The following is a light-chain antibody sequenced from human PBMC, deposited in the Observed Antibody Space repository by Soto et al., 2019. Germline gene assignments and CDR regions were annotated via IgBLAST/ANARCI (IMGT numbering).Light chain of an antibody. CDR2: GNT. J-gene: IGLJ2*01. V-gene: IGLV1-40*01. CDR3: QSSDNSLSCSVL. CDR1: SSNIGAGYD. Sequence: QSVLTQPPSVSGAPGQRVTISCTGSSSNIGAGYDVHWYQQLPGTAPKLLIYGNTNRPSGVPDRFSGSKSDTSASLAITGLQTYDEADYYCQSSDNSLSCSVLFGGGTKLTVL.